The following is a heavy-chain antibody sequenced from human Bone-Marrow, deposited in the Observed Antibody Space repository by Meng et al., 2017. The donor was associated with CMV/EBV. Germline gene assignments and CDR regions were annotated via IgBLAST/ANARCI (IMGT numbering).Heavy chain of an antibody. V-gene: IGHV3-66*02. Sequence: GESLKISCAASGFTFSSYWMHWVRQAPGKGLEWVSVIYSGGSTYYADSVKGRFTISRDNSKNTLYLQMNSLRAEDTAVYYCARDDLNDYGDYVEYYYGMDVWGQGTTVTFSS. CDR2: IYSGGST. CDR3: ARDDLNDYGDYVEYYYGMDV. J-gene: IGHJ6*02. D-gene: IGHD4-17*01. CDR1: GFTFSSYW.